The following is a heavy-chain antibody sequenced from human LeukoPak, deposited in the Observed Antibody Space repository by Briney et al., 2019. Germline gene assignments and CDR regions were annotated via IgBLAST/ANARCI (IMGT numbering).Heavy chain of an antibody. D-gene: IGHD2-8*01. J-gene: IGHJ3*02. V-gene: IGHV4-39*07. CDR3: ARDLRYCTNGVCYRGSDAFDI. CDR2: IYYSGST. CDR1: GGSISSSSYY. Sequence: SETLSLTCTVSGGSISSSSYYWGGIRQPPGKGLEWIGSIYYSGSTYYNPSLKSRVTISVDTSKNQFSLKPSSVTAADTAVYYCARDLRYCTNGVCYRGSDAFDIWGQGTMVTVSS.